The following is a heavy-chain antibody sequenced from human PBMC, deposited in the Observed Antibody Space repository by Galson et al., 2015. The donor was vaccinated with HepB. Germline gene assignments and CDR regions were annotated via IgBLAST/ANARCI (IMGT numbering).Heavy chain of an antibody. D-gene: IGHD2-2*01. CDR1: GYTFTSYA. J-gene: IGHJ4*02. CDR2: INAGNGNT. Sequence: SVKVSCKASGYTFTSYAMHWVRQAPGQRLEWMGWINAGNGNTKYSQKFQDRVTMTTDTSTCIAYMDLRSLRSDDTAVYYCARGKRPCSSSLDYWGQGTLVTVSS. CDR3: ARGKRPCSSSLDY. V-gene: IGHV1-3*01.